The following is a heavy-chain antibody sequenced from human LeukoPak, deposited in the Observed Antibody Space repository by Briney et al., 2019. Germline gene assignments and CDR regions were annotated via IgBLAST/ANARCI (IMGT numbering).Heavy chain of an antibody. J-gene: IGHJ5*02. V-gene: IGHV1-69*02. CDR2: IIPILGIA. CDR1: GGTFSSYT. D-gene: IGHD3-22*01. Sequence: PRASVKVSCKASGGTFSSYTISWVRQAPGQGLEWMGRIIPILGIANYAQKFQGRVTITADKSTSTAYMELSSLRSEDTAVYYCAGWRSYYDSSGFNWFDPWGQGTLVTVSS. CDR3: AGWRSYYDSSGFNWFDP.